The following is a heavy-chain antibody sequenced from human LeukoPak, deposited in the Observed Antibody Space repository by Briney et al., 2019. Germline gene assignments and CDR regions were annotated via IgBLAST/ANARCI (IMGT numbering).Heavy chain of an antibody. CDR1: GFTFSSYA. CDR2: IGGSGGST. V-gene: IGHV3-23*01. Sequence: PGGSLRLSCAASGFTFSSYAMNWVRQAPGKGLEWVSAIGGSGGSTYYADSVKGRFTISRDNSKNTLYLQMNSLRAEDTAVYYCAKDSGYDPPESTHIDYWGQGTLVTVSS. CDR3: AKDSGYDPPESTHIDY. J-gene: IGHJ4*02. D-gene: IGHD5-12*01.